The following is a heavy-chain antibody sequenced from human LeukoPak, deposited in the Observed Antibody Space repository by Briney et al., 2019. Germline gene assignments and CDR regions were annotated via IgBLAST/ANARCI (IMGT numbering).Heavy chain of an antibody. CDR1: GFTFSSYA. Sequence: GGSLRLSCAASGFTFSSYAMSWVRQAPGKGLEWVSAISGSGGSTYYADSVKGRFTISRDNSKHTPYLQMNSLRAEDTAVYYCAKAFLETYYYGSGSYYNGGYWGQGTLVTVSS. CDR2: ISGSGGST. J-gene: IGHJ4*02. V-gene: IGHV3-23*01. CDR3: AKAFLETYYYGSGSYYNGGY. D-gene: IGHD3-10*01.